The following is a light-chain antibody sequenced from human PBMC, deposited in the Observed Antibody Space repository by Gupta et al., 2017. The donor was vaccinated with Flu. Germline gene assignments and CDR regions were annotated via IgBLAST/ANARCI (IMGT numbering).Light chain of an antibody. CDR1: SLSGYF. J-gene: IGLJ1*01. CDR3: NSRDADVAVSV. Sequence: GQTVRITCQGDSLSGYFASWYQQRPGQAPRLVLYGENKRPSGIPDRFSGSSSGSSASLAISGAQADDEAVYFCNSRDADVAVSVFGTGTKVTVL. V-gene: IGLV3-19*01. CDR2: GEN.